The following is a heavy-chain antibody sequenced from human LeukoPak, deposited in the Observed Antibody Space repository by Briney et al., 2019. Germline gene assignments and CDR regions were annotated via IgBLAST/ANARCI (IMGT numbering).Heavy chain of an antibody. Sequence: ASVKVSCKASGYTFTSYYMHWVRQAPGQGLEWMGIINPSGGSTSYAQKFRGRVTMTRDTSTSTVYMELSSLRSEDTAVYYCAREGSPSSGASDAFDIWGQGTMVTVSS. CDR1: GYTFTSYY. V-gene: IGHV1-46*01. CDR2: INPSGGST. J-gene: IGHJ3*02. D-gene: IGHD6-19*01. CDR3: AREGSPSSGASDAFDI.